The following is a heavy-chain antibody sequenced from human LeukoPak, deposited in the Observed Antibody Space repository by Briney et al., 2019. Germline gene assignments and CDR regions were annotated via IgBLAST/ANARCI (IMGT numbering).Heavy chain of an antibody. V-gene: IGHV1-8*02. CDR1: GYTFTSYG. CDR3: ARVLFYGDYDGDAFDI. D-gene: IGHD4-17*01. CDR2: MNPNSGNT. J-gene: IGHJ3*02. Sequence: ASVKVSCKASGYTFTSYGINWVRQATGQGLEWMGWMNPNSGNTGYAQKFQGRVTMARNTSISTAYMELSSLRSEDTAVYYCARVLFYGDYDGDAFDIWGQGTMVTVSS.